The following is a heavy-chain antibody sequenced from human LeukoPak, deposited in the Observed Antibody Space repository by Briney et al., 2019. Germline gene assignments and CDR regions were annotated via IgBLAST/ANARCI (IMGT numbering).Heavy chain of an antibody. CDR2: FYYTGST. D-gene: IGHD6-19*01. CDR1: GGSITRGSYF. V-gene: IGHV4-39*01. Sequence: SETLSLTCSVSGGSITRGSYFWAWVRPPPGEGLVWIGSFYYTGSTYYTSSLKSRVTISADTSKNQFSLKLNSVTAAHTAVYYCARKGSSDWYAWFFELWGRGTRVTVSS. J-gene: IGHJ2*01. CDR3: ARKGSSDWYAWFFEL.